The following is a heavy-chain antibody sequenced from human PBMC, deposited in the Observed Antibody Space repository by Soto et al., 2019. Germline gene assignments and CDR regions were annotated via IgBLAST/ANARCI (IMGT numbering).Heavy chain of an antibody. CDR3: ARVGERWQYIDWFYYLDY. Sequence: ESLSLTCPLSGGSTNGYYWSWIRQPPGKGLEWIGYIYYSGSTKYNPSLRSRVTMSVDTSKNQFSLKLTSVTAADTAVYYCARVGERWQYIDWFYYLDYWGQGTRVTVYS. CDR1: GGSTNGYY. CDR2: IYYSGST. D-gene: IGHD3-9*01. J-gene: IGHJ4*02. V-gene: IGHV4-59*01.